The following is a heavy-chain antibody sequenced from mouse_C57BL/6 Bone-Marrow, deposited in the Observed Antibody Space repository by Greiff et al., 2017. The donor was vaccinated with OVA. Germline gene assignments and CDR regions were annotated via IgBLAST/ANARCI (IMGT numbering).Heavy chain of an antibody. Sequence: EVQRVESGGDLVKPGGSLKLSCAASGFTFSSYGMSWVRQTPDKRLEWVATISSGGSYTYYPDSVTGRFTISRDNAKNTLYLQMSSLKSEDTAMYYCARRGRDGYYAFAYWGQGTLVTVSA. V-gene: IGHV5-6*01. CDR2: ISSGGSYT. J-gene: IGHJ3*01. CDR1: GFTFSSYG. CDR3: ARRGRDGYYAFAY. D-gene: IGHD2-3*01.